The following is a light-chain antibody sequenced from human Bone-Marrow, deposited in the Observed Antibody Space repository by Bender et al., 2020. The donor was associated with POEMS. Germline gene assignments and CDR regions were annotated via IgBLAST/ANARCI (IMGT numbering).Light chain of an antibody. CDR1: NLRDDY. CDR3: QAWDSATVV. Sequence: SDDLTQPPSVSVSPGQTASITCSGDNLRDDYASWYQQQSGQSPVLVIYQGDKRPSGITERFSGSNSGNTATLTISGTQAMDEADYYCQAWDSATVVFGGGTRLTVL. CDR2: QGD. J-gene: IGLJ3*02. V-gene: IGLV3-1*01.